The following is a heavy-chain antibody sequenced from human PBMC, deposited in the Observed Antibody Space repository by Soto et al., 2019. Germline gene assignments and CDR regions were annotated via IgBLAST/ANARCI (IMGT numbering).Heavy chain of an antibody. D-gene: IGHD2-8*02. V-gene: IGHV1-69*06. Sequence: GASVKVSCKPPGGTFSSYAFSWVRQAPGQGLEWMGGIIPIFGTPNYAQKFQGRVTITADTSTNTAYMELSSLRSEDTAVHYCASNAGGPAGRSVSFYFYGMDVWGQGTTVTVSS. CDR3: ASNAGGPAGRSVSFYFYGMDV. J-gene: IGHJ6*02. CDR1: GGTFSSYA. CDR2: IIPIFGTP.